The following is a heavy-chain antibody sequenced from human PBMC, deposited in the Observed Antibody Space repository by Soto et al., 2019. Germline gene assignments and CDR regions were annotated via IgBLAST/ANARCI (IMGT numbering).Heavy chain of an antibody. CDR3: TTCITIFGVVIMVDAFDI. Sequence: GSLRLSCAASGFTFSNAWMSWVRQAPGKGLEWVGRIKSKTDGGTTDYAAPVKGRFTISRDDSKNTLYLQMNSLKTEDTAVYYCTTCITIFGVVIMVDAFDIWGQGTMVTVSS. V-gene: IGHV3-15*01. D-gene: IGHD3-3*01. CDR2: IKSKTDGGTT. CDR1: GFTFSNAW. J-gene: IGHJ3*02.